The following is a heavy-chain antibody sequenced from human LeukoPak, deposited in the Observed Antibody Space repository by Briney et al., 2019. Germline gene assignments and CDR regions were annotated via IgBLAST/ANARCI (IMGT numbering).Heavy chain of an antibody. CDR3: ARKYGSGSYYYMDV. CDR2: ISSSSSYI. J-gene: IGHJ6*03. D-gene: IGHD3-10*01. Sequence: GGSLRLSCAASGFTFSSYAMSWVRQAPGKGLEWVSSISSSSSYIYYADSVKGRFTISRDNAKNSLYLQMNSLRAEDTAVYYCARKYGSGSYYYMDVWGKGTTVTVSS. V-gene: IGHV3-21*01. CDR1: GFTFSSYA.